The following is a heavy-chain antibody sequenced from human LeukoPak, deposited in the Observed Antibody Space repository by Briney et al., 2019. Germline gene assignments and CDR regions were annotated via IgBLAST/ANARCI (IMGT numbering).Heavy chain of an antibody. CDR3: ARDHNWGPDY. CDR1: GYTFTDHY. V-gene: IGHV1-2*02. CDR2: IHPGRGDT. D-gene: IGHD7-27*01. J-gene: IGHJ4*02. Sequence: ASVKVSCKALGYTFTDHYFHWLRQAPGQGIEWMGWIHPGRGDTNIAQKFQGRVSLTKDMSISTAYMELSRLTSDDTAVYYCARDHNWGPDYWGQGTLVSVSS.